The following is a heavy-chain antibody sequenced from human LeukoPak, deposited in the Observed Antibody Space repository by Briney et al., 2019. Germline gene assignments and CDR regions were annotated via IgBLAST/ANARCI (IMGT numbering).Heavy chain of an antibody. J-gene: IGHJ6*03. Sequence: ASVKVSCKASGYTFTGYYMHWVRQAPGQGLEWMGWINPNNGGTNYAQKFQGRVTMTRDTSISTAYMELSRLRSDDTAVYYCARDQFPILRYFDWLYYYYYMDVWGKGTTATVSS. V-gene: IGHV1-2*02. CDR2: INPNNGGT. D-gene: IGHD3-9*01. CDR1: GYTFTGYY. CDR3: ARDQFPILRYFDWLYYYYYMDV.